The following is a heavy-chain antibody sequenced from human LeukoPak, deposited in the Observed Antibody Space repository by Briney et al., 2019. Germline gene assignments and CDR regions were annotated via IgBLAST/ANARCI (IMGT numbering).Heavy chain of an antibody. CDR3: ARRSEYYDILTGYSYYFDY. J-gene: IGHJ4*02. CDR2: IYSGGST. V-gene: IGHV3-66*02. CDR1: GFTVSSNY. Sequence: PGGSLRLSCAASGFTVSSNYMSWVRQAPGKGLEWVSVIYSGGSTYYADSVKGRFTISRDNSKNTLYLQMNSLRAEDTAVYYYARRSEYYDILTGYSYYFDYWGQGTLVTVSS. D-gene: IGHD3-9*01.